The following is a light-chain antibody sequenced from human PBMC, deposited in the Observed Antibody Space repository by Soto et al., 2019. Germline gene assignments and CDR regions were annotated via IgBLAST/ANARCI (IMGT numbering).Light chain of an antibody. CDR2: GAS. V-gene: IGKV3-20*01. CDR1: QSVSSSY. J-gene: IGKJ1*01. Sequence: IVLTQSPGTLSLSPWERATLSCRASQSVSSSYLAWYQQKPGQAPRLLISGASTGATGIPDRFSGSGSGTDFTLTISRLEPEDFAVYYCQQYGSSGTFGQGTKVDIK. CDR3: QQYGSSGT.